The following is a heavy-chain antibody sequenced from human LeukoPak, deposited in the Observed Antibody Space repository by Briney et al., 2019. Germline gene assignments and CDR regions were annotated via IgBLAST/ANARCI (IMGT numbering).Heavy chain of an antibody. CDR3: AKDEAAAGGGLDY. J-gene: IGHJ4*02. CDR2: IYTGGLT. V-gene: IGHV3-23*03. D-gene: IGHD6-13*01. CDR1: GFTFSSYA. Sequence: GGSLRLSCAASGFTFSSYAMSWVRQAPGKGLEWVSVIYTGGLTYYADSVKGRFTISRDNSKNTLYLQMNNLKADDTAVYYCAKDEAAAGGGLDYWGQGTLVIVSS.